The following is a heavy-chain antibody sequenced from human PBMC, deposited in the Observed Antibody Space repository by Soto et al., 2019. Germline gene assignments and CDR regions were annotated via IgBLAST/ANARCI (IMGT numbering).Heavy chain of an antibody. J-gene: IGHJ4*02. CDR2: INPKSGDT. Sequence: QVRLMQSGPEVRRPGASGTVSCKASGYTFTHYFIHWVRRAPGQGLEWMGYINPKSGDTHYSQTFRGRVSMTRNTSTDTANMSLSSLKSDDTAVYFCARVPGHKNSRGDFWGQGTPITVSS. D-gene: IGHD1-7*01. V-gene: IGHV1-2*02. CDR1: GYTFTHYF. CDR3: ARVPGHKNSRGDF.